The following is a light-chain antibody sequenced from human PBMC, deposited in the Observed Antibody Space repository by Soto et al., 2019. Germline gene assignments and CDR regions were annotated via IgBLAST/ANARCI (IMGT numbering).Light chain of an antibody. V-gene: IGLV2-14*01. Sequence: QSALTQPASVSGSPGQSMTISCTGTSSDVGGYNYVSWYQQHPGKAPKLMIYDVSNRPSGVSNRFSGSQSGNTASLTISGLHAEDEADYYCSSYTSSSTRVFGGGTKVTVL. J-gene: IGLJ2*01. CDR2: DVS. CDR3: SSYTSSSTRV. CDR1: SSDVGGYNY.